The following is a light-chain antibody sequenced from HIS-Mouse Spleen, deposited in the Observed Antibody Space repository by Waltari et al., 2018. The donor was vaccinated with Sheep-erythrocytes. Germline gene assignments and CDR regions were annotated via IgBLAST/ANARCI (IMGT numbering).Light chain of an antibody. CDR3: CSYAGSSTWV. Sequence: QAALTQPSSVAGSPGQSIPIPCPGTRSDVGRYTLVSWYQQHPGKAPKLMIYEGSKRPSGVSNRFSGSKSGNTASLTISGLQAEDEADYYCCSYAGSSTWVFGGGTKLTVL. CDR1: RSDVGRYTL. V-gene: IGLV2-23*01. CDR2: EGS. J-gene: IGLJ3*02.